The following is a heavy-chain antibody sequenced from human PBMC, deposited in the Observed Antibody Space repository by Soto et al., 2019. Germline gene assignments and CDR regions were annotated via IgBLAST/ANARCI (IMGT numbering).Heavy chain of an antibody. V-gene: IGHV3-15*01. CDR1: GFTFNDAW. D-gene: IGHD1-1*01. CDR3: TTERCTGTNCYVKNAFDV. J-gene: IGHJ3*01. CDR2: IKTFAGGGTT. Sequence: EVQLVESGGGLVEPGGSLRLSCAASGFTFNDAWMTWVRQGPGKGLEWVGRIKTFAGGGTTDYTAPVKGRFTISRDDSKNTVYRQMNSLKIEDTAVYYCTTERCTGTNCYVKNAFDVWGQGTMVTVSS.